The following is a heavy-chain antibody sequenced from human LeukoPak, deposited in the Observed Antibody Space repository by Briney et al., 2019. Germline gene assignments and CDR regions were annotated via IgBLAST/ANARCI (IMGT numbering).Heavy chain of an antibody. Sequence: PGGSLRLSCAASGFTFSNYAMHWVRQAPDKGLEWVAVVSYDGSNKYYADSVKGRFTVSRDNSKNTLHLQMNSLRAEDTAVSYCAIGDSLGELSSSFEYWGQGTLVTVSS. CDR3: AIGDSLGELSSSFEY. J-gene: IGHJ4*02. V-gene: IGHV3-30*04. CDR2: VSYDGSNK. D-gene: IGHD3-16*02. CDR1: GFTFSNYA.